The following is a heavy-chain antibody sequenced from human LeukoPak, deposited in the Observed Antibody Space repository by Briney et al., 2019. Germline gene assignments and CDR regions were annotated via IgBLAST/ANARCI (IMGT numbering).Heavy chain of an antibody. CDR2: IYHSGST. CDR1: GYSISSGYY. V-gene: IGHV4-38-2*02. Sequence: SETLSLTCTVSGYSISSGYYWGWIRQPPGKGLEWIGSIYHSGSTYYNPSLKSRVTISVDTSKNHFSLKLSSVTAADTAVYYCAREDTMIAAWGQGTLVTVSS. D-gene: IGHD3-22*01. CDR3: AREDTMIAA. J-gene: IGHJ5*02.